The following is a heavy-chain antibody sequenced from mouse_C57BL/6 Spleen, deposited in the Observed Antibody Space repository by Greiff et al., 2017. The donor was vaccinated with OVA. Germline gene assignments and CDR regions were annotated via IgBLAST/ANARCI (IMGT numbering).Heavy chain of an antibody. D-gene: IGHD2-3*01. CDR2: IDPSDSET. Sequence: LQQPGAELVRPGSSVKLSCKASGYTFTSYWMHWVKQRPIQGLEWIGNIDPSDSETHYNQKFKDKATLTVDKSSSTAYMQLSSLTSEDSAVYYCARRDGYYGSFDVWGTGTTVTVSS. J-gene: IGHJ1*03. V-gene: IGHV1-52*01. CDR1: GYTFTSYW. CDR3: ARRDGYYGSFDV.